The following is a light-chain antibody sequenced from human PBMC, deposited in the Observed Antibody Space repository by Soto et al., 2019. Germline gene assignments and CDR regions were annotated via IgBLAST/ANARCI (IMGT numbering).Light chain of an antibody. J-gene: IGLJ2*01. CDR3: STYTSTTVVFGGVV. CDR1: SSDVGGYNY. Sequence: QSVLTQPASVSGSPGQSITISCTGTSSDVGGYNYVSWYQQHPGKDPKLMIYDVSDRPSGVPNRFSDSKSGNTASLTISGLQAEDEADYYCSTYTSTTVVFGGVVFGGGTKLTVL. V-gene: IGLV2-14*03. CDR2: DVS.